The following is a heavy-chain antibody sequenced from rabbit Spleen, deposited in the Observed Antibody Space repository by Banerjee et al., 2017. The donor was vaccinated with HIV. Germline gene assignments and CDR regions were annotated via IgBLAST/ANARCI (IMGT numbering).Heavy chain of an antibody. Sequence: QSLEESGGDLVKPEGSLTLTCTASGFSFSSSYYMCWVRQAPGKGLECIACIYGDRSGSTYYANWAKGRFTISKTSWTTVTLQMTSLTAADTASYFCARDLGGVIGWNFSLWGQGTLVTVS. CDR1: GFSFSSSYY. J-gene: IGHJ4*01. CDR3: ARDLGGVIGWNFSL. CDR2: IYGDRSGST. D-gene: IGHD1-1*01. V-gene: IGHV1S40*01.